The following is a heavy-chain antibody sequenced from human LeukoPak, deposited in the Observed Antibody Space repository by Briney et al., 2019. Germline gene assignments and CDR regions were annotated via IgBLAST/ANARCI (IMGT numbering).Heavy chain of an antibody. CDR3: AREANELSSYDYVWGSYRYPNNDAFDI. CDR1: GFTFSSYG. CDR2: ISGSGGNT. Sequence: GGTLRLSCAASGFTFSSYGMSWVRQAPGKGLEWVSGISGSGGNTYYADSVKGRFTISRDNSKNTLYLQMNSLRAEDTAVYYCAREANELSSYDYVWGSYRYPNNDAFDIWGQGTMVTVSS. V-gene: IGHV3-23*01. J-gene: IGHJ3*02. D-gene: IGHD3-16*02.